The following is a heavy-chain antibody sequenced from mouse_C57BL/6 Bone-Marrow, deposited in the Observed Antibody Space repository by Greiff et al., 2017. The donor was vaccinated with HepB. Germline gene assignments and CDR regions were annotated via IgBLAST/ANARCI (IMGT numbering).Heavy chain of an antibody. V-gene: IGHV5-12*01. CDR2: ISNGGGST. J-gene: IGHJ4*01. Sequence: DVKLVESGGGLVQPGGSLKLSCAASGFTFSDYYMYWVRQTPEKRLEWVAYISNGGGSTYYPDTVKGRFTISRDNAKNTLYLQMSRLKSEDTAMYYCARLYGNYLYYAMDYWGQGTSVTVSS. CDR3: ARLYGNYLYYAMDY. D-gene: IGHD2-1*01. CDR1: GFTFSDYY.